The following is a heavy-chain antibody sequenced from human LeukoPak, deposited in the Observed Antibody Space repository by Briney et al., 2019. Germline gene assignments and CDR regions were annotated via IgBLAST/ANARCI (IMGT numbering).Heavy chain of an antibody. V-gene: IGHV4-4*07. Sequence: SETLSLTCTVSGGSISSYYWSWIRQPAGKGLEWIGRIYTSGSTNYNPSLKGRVTISVDTSKNQFSLKFMSVTAADTALYYCARGPSAIRGGAFDIWGQGTMVTVSS. D-gene: IGHD3-10*01. CDR1: GGSISSYY. CDR2: IYTSGST. J-gene: IGHJ3*02. CDR3: ARGPSAIRGGAFDI.